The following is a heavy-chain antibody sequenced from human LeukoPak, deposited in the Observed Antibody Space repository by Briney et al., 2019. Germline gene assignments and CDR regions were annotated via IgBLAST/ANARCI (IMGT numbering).Heavy chain of an antibody. Sequence: SVKVSCKASGGTFISYAISWVRQAPGQGLEWMGGIIPIFGTANYAQKFQGRVTITADESTSTAYMELSSLRSEDTAVYYCARVHNGWGDAFDIWGQGTMVTVSS. CDR2: IIPIFGTA. CDR3: ARVHNGWGDAFDI. D-gene: IGHD3-16*01. J-gene: IGHJ3*02. V-gene: IGHV1-69*01. CDR1: GGTFISYA.